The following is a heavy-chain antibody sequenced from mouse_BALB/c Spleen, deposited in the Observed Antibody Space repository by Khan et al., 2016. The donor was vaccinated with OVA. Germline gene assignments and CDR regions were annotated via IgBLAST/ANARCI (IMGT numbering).Heavy chain of an antibody. CDR3: ARQPYYHYYIMDY. V-gene: IGHV2-6-1*01. CDR2: IWSDGSA. CDR1: GFSLTNYG. J-gene: IGHJ4*01. D-gene: IGHD2-10*01. Sequence: VELVESGPGLVAPSQSLSITCTISGFSLTNYGVHWVRQSPGKGLEWLVVIWSDGSATYNSALKSRLSISKDNSKNPVFLKMNSLQTDDTAMNYCARQPYYHYYIMDYWGQGTSVTVSS.